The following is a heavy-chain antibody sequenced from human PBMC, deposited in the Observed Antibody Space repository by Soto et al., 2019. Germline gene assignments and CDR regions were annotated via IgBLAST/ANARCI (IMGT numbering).Heavy chain of an antibody. J-gene: IGHJ4*02. CDR1: GFTFSRYG. V-gene: IGHV3-33*01. CDR3: ARAGHDSSGYSYGGLDY. D-gene: IGHD3-22*01. Sequence: PGGSLRLSCAASGFTFSRYGMHWVRQAPGKGLEWVAVIWTDGSYEYYADSVMGRFTISRDNSKNTLYLQMNSLRAEDTAVYYCARAGHDSSGYSYGGLDYWGPGTLVTVSS. CDR2: IWTDGSYE.